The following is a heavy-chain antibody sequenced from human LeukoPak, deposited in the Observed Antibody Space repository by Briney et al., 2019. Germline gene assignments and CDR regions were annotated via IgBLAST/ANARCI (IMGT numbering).Heavy chain of an antibody. D-gene: IGHD3-3*02. CDR3: ARININHILIDWFDP. CDR2: INQDGSDK. J-gene: IGHJ5*02. V-gene: IGHV3-7*03. Sequence: GGSLRLSCAASGFTFSTYWMSWVRQAPGKGLEWVANINQDGSDKYYVDSVKGRFTISRDGSKNTLYLQMNSLRAEDTAVYYCARININHILIDWFDPWGQGTLVTVSS. CDR1: GFTFSTYW.